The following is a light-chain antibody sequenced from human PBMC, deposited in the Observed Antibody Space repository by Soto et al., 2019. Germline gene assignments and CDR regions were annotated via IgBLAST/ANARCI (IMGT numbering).Light chain of an antibody. CDR1: QGISNS. CDR2: AAS. J-gene: IGKJ1*01. V-gene: IGKV1-27*01. Sequence: DIPMTQSPSSLSASVGDRVTITCRASQGISNSLAWYQQKPGKVPKLLIYAASTLQSGVPSRFSGSGSGTDFTLTINSLQPDDVATYYCQKYNSAPWTFGQGTKVEIK. CDR3: QKYNSAPWT.